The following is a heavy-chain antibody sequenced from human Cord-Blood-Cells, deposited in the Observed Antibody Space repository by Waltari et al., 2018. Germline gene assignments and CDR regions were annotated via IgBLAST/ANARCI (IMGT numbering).Heavy chain of an antibody. CDR1: GFPFSGSA. CDR3: TTRPPSVVGATDY. D-gene: IGHD1-26*01. J-gene: IGHJ4*02. V-gene: IGHV3-73*01. CDR2: IRSKANSYAT. Sequence: EVQLVESGGGLVQPGGSLKLSCAASGFPFSGSAMHWVRPASGKGRAGVSRIRSKANSYATAYAASVKGRFTISRDDSKNTAYLQMNSLKTEDTAVYYCTTRPPSVVGATDYWGQGTLVTVSS.